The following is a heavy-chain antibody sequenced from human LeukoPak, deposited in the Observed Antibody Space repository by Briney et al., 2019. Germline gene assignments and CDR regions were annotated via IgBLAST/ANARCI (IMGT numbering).Heavy chain of an antibody. CDR3: TTVPGGGYDVPFDY. J-gene: IGHJ4*02. CDR1: GFIFSDHY. CDR2: ISASGDNT. D-gene: IGHD5-12*01. V-gene: IGHV3-23*01. Sequence: GGSLRLSCAASGFIFSDHYIDWVRQAPGKGLEWVSGISASGDNTFYADSVKGRFTISRDNSKNTLYLQMNSLRAEDTAVYYCTTVPGGGYDVPFDYWGQGTLVTVSS.